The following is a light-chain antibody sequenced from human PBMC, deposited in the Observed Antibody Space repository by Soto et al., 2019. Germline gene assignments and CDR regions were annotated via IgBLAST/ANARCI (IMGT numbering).Light chain of an antibody. CDR2: EVS. V-gene: IGLV1-40*01. J-gene: IGLJ3*02. CDR1: SSNIGTIYG. CDR3: SSYTSSSTRV. Sequence: QSVLTQPPSVSGAPGQRVTISCTGSSSNIGTIYGVHWYQHIPGTAPKLMIYEVSNRPSGVSNRFSGSKSGNTASLTISGLQAEDEADYYCSSYTSSSTRVFGGGTKVTVL.